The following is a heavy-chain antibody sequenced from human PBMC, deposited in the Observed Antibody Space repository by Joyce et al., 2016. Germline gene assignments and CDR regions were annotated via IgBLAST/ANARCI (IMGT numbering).Heavy chain of an antibody. CDR1: GYTFTDYY. V-gene: IGHV1-69-2*01. CDR2: VDPEDGET. Sequence: EVRLVQSGAEVKKPGATVKISCRVSGYTFTDYYMHWVQQAHGKGLEWMGLVDPEDGETLYAEKFQGRVTITAGTSTDTAYMELSSLRSEDTAVYYCATVDYYYGSGTPRDYYYYMDVWGKGTTVTVSS. J-gene: IGHJ6*03. CDR3: ATVDYYYGSGTPRDYYYYMDV. D-gene: IGHD3-10*01.